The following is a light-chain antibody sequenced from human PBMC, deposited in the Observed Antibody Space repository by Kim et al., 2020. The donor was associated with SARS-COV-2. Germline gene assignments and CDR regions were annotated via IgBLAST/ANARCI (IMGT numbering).Light chain of an antibody. CDR3: QVWDSSSDHRYVV. V-gene: IGLV3-21*04. CDR2: YDS. CDR1: NIGSKS. Sequence: SYELTQPPSVSVAPGKTARITCGGNNIGSKSVHWYQQKPGQAPVLVIYYDSDRPSGIPERFSGSNSGNTATLTISRVEAGDEADYYCQVWDSSSDHRYVV. J-gene: IGLJ2*01.